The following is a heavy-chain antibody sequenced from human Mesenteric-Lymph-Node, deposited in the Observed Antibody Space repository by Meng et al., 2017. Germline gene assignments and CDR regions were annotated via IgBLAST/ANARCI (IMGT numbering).Heavy chain of an antibody. J-gene: IGHJ4*02. CDR3: AGKPVYVAAFY. D-gene: IGHD3-10*02. CDR2: IHHSGTT. V-gene: IGHV4-4*02. Sequence: QVQLQESVPGLLTPSGTLSLTCAVSGGSIISNDWWSWVRQPPGKGLEWIGEIHHSGTTYYNPSLKSRVTISLDKSNNQFSLKLTSVTAADTAVYYCAGKPVYVAAFYWGQGTLVTVSS. CDR1: GGSIISNDW.